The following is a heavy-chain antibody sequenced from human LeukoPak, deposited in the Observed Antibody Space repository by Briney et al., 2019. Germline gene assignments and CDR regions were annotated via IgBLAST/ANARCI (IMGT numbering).Heavy chain of an antibody. CDR3: ARAGLVLDWLLRSGYYYYYMDV. D-gene: IGHD3-9*01. V-gene: IGHV1-8*01. J-gene: IGHJ6*03. Sequence: ASVKVSCKASGYTFTSYDINWVRQATGQGLEWMGWMNPNSGNTGYAQKFQGRVTMTRNTSISTAYMELSSLRSEVTAVYYCARAGLVLDWLLRSGYYYYYMDVWGKGTTVTVSS. CDR1: GYTFTSYD. CDR2: MNPNSGNT.